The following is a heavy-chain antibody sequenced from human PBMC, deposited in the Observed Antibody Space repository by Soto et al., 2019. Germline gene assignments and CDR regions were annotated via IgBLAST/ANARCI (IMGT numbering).Heavy chain of an antibody. CDR3: TSSSSSQYYYYGMDV. V-gene: IGHV3-73*02. D-gene: IGHD6-6*01. CDR1: GFTFSGSA. J-gene: IGHJ6*02. CDR2: IRSKANSYAT. Sequence: EVQLVESGGGLVQPGGSLKLSCAASGFTFSGSAMHWVRQASGKGLEWVGRIRSKANSYATAYAASVKGRITISRDDSKNTAYVQMNSLKTEDTAVYYCTSSSSSQYYYYGMDVWGQGTTVTVSS.